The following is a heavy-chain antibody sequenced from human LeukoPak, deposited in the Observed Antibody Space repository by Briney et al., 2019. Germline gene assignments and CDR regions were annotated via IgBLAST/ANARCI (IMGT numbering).Heavy chain of an antibody. CDR2: IYYSGST. CDR3: ARRYDFWSGYYFDY. D-gene: IGHD3-3*01. J-gene: IGHJ4*02. V-gene: IGHV4-59*02. CDR1: GFTVSSYY. Sequence: GSLRLSCAASGFTVSSYYWSWIRQPPGKGLEWIGYIYYSGSTNYNPSLKSRVTISVDTSKNQFSLKLSSVTAADTAVYYCARRYDFWSGYYFDYWGQGTLVTVSS.